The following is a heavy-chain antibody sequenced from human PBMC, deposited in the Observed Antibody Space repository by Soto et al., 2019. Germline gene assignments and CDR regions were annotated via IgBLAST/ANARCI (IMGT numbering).Heavy chain of an antibody. CDR3: ARDYGSGSYYTKNYYYYGMDV. J-gene: IGHJ6*02. CDR1: GGTFSSYA. CDR2: IIPIFGTA. Sequence: QVQLVQSGAEVKKPGSSVKVSCKASGGTFSSYAIGWVRQAPGQGLEWMGGIIPIFGTANYAQKFQGRVTITADESTSTAYMELSSLRSEDTAVYYCARDYGSGSYYTKNYYYYGMDVWGQGTTVTVSS. D-gene: IGHD3-10*01. V-gene: IGHV1-69*12.